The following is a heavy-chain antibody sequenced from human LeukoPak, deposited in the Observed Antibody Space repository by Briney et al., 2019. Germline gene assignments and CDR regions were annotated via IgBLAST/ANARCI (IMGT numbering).Heavy chain of an antibody. J-gene: IGHJ4*02. CDR1: GYTFTSYD. CDR3: AKISRDSSGYPY. Sequence: ASMKVSCKASGYTFTSYDINWVRQATGQGLEWMGWMNPNSGNTGYAQKFQGRVTMTRNTSISTAYMELSNLRSEDTAVYFCAKISRDSSGYPYWGQGTLVTVSS. V-gene: IGHV1-8*01. D-gene: IGHD3-22*01. CDR2: MNPNSGNT.